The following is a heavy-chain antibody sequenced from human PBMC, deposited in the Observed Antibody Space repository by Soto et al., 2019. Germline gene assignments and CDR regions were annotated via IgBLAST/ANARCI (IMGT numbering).Heavy chain of an antibody. CDR2: IIPIFRTP. V-gene: IGHV1-69*12. D-gene: IGHD1-1*01. CDR3: AREKDLEQRGGNYYYTLDC. Sequence: QVQLVQSGAEVMKPGSSVKVSCKASGDTFDTFAISWVRQAPGQGLEWMGGIIPIFRTPDYAQKFQGRVTITADVSTSTAYMELSSLRSEDTAVYYCAREKDLEQRGGNYYYTLDCWGQGTTVNVSS. J-gene: IGHJ6*02. CDR1: GDTFDTFA.